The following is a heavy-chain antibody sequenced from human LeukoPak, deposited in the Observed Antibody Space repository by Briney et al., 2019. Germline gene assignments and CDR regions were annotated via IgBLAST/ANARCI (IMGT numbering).Heavy chain of an antibody. J-gene: IGHJ4*02. Sequence: SETLSLTCAVYGGSFSGYYWSWIRQPPGKGLEWIGEINHSGSTNYNPSLKSRVTISVDTSKNQFSLKLSSVTAADTAVNYCARGRGNYYDSSGYALRYWGQGTLVTVSS. V-gene: IGHV4-34*01. CDR2: INHSGST. D-gene: IGHD3-22*01. CDR3: ARGRGNYYDSSGYALRY. CDR1: GGSFSGYY.